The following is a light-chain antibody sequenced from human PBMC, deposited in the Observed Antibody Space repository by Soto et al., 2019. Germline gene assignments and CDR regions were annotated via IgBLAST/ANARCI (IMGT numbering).Light chain of an antibody. J-gene: IGLJ1*01. Sequence: QSVLTQPPSVSGAPGQRVTFSCTGSSSNVGAGYDVHWYQQLPGTAPKLLIYGNSNRPSGVPDRFSGSKSGTSASLAITGLQAEDEADYYCQSYDSSLGGSVFGTGTKLTVL. CDR2: GNS. CDR1: SSNVGAGYD. V-gene: IGLV1-40*01. CDR3: QSYDSSLGGSV.